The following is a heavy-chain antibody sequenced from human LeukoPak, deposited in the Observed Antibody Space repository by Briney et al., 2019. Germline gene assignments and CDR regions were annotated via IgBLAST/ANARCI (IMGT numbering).Heavy chain of an antibody. CDR3: ATGWNDGYYYYGMDV. J-gene: IGHJ6*04. CDR2: FDPEDGET. CDR1: GYTLTELS. V-gene: IGHV1-24*01. Sequence: ASVKVSCKVSGYTLTELSMHWVRQAPGKGLEWMGGFDPEDGETIYAQKFQGRVTMTEDTSTDTAYMERSSLRSEDTAVYYCATGWNDGYYYYGMDVWGKGTTVTVSS. D-gene: IGHD1-1*01.